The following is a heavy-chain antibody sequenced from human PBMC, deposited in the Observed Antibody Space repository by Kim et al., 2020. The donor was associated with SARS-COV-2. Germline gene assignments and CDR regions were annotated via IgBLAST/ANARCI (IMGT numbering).Heavy chain of an antibody. D-gene: IGHD3-10*01. V-gene: IGHV4-59*08. CDR1: GVSISGDY. CDR2: ISYAGTI. Sequence: SETLSLTCNVSGVSISGDYWSWIRQTPEKGLQWISSISYAGTISYNPSLKSRVTISVDTCKNQVSLKLGSVTAADTAKSYCARHSIGSGALYHVVYCGQG. CDR3: ARHSIGSGALYHVVY. J-gene: IGHJ4*02.